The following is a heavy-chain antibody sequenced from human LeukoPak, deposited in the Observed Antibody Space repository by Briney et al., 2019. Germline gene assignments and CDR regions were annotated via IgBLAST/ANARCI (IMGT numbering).Heavy chain of an antibody. CDR3: ARGRYSGYDWVDY. CDR2: IYYSGST. D-gene: IGHD5-12*01. J-gene: IGHJ4*02. CDR1: GGSISSYY. V-gene: IGHV4-59*01. Sequence: SETLSLTCTVSGGSISSYYWSWIRQPPGKGLEWIGYIYYSGSTNYNPSLKSRVTISVDTSKNQFSLKLSSVTAADTAVYYCARGRYSGYDWVDYWGQGTLVTVPS.